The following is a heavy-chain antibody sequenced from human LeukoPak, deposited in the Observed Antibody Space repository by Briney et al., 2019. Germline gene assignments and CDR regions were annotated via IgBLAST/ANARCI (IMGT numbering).Heavy chain of an antibody. CDR3: ARDQGYSYGYFGY. CDR1: GYTFTSYA. CDR2: INAGNGNT. V-gene: IGHV1-3*01. D-gene: IGHD5-18*01. Sequence: GASVKVSCKASGYTFTSYAMHWVRQAPGQRLEWMGWINAGNGNTKYSQKFQGRVTITRDTSASTAYMELSSLRPEDTAVYYCARDQGYSYGYFGYWGQGTLVTVSS. J-gene: IGHJ4*02.